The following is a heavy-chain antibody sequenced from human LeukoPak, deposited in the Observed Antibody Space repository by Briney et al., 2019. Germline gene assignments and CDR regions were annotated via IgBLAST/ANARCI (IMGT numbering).Heavy chain of an antibody. J-gene: IGHJ5*02. CDR3: ARRGTRGFDP. V-gene: IGHV4-38-2*01. Sequence: SETLSLTCAVSGYSISSGYYWGWIRQPPGKGLEWIGSIYHSGSTYYNPSLKSRVTISVDTSKNQFSLKLSSETAADTAVYYCARRGTRGFDPWGQGTLVTVSS. D-gene: IGHD1-1*01. CDR2: IYHSGST. CDR1: GYSISSGYY.